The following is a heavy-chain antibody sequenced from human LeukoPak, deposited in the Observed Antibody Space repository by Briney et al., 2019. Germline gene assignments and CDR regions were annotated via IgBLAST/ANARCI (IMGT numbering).Heavy chain of an antibody. CDR1: GYTFTSYG. V-gene: IGHV1-18*01. J-gene: IGHJ4*02. CDR3: ARGDDYGDFFAYFDY. CDR2: ISAYNGNT. D-gene: IGHD4-17*01. Sequence: ASVKVSCKASGYTFTSYGISWVRQAPGQGLEWMGWISAYNGNTNYAQKLQGRVTMTTDTSTGTAYMELRSLRSDDTAVYYCARGDDYGDFFAYFDYWGQGTLVTVSS.